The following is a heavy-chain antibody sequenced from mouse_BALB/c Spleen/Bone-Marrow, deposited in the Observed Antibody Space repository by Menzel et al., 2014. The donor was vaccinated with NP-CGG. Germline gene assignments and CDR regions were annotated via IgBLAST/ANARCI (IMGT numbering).Heavy chain of an antibody. CDR3: AREGYDNDGGRSMDY. V-gene: IGHV1-54*03. D-gene: IGHD2-4*01. CDR2: IDPGSGGT. CDR1: GYAFTNYL. J-gene: IGHJ4*01. Sequence: VKLVESGAELVRPGTSVKVSCRASGYAFTNYLIEWVKRRPRQGLEWIGLIDPGSGGTNYNEKFKGKATLTADKSSSTAYMQLSSLTSDDSAVYFCAREGYDNDGGRSMDYWGQGTSVTVSS.